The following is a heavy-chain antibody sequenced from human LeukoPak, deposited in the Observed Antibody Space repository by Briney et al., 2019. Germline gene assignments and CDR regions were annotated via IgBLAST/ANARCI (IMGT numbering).Heavy chain of an antibody. CDR2: IYYSGST. J-gene: IGHJ5*02. V-gene: IGHV4-59*01. CDR1: GGSISNYY. D-gene: IGHD3-10*01. CDR3: ARGGYYGSGNDFRFDP. Sequence: SETLSLTCAVCGGSISNYYWSWIRQPPGKGLEWIGYIYYSGSTNYNPSLKSRVTLSVDTPKNQSSLKLSSVTAADTPVYYCARGGYYGSGNDFRFDPWGQGTLVTVSS.